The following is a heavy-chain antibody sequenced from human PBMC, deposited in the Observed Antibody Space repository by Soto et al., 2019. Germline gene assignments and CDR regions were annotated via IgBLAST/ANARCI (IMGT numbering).Heavy chain of an antibody. CDR2: INQDGSEK. D-gene: IGHD3-3*01. CDR1: GFFFSTYR. V-gene: IGHV3-7*01. J-gene: IGHJ3*02. Sequence: GGSLRLSCAASGFFFSTYRMTWVRQAPGKGLEWVANINQDGSEKHYVDYVKGRFTNSRDNAKNSLFLKMNILRAEDTAVYYCARAFLSGNNAFDIWGQGTMVTVSS. CDR3: ARAFLSGNNAFDI.